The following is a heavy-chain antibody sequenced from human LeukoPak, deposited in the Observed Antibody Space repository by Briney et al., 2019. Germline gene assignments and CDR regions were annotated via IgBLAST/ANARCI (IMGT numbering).Heavy chain of an antibody. CDR2: VSGSGGST. D-gene: IGHD2-15*01. Sequence: PGGSLRLSCAASGFTFSSYGMSWVRQAPGKGLEWVPAVSGSGGSTYYADSVKGRSTISRDNSKNTLYLQMNSLRAEDTAVYYCARAGGGREKYCSGGSCYSANFQHWGQGTLVTVSS. J-gene: IGHJ1*01. V-gene: IGHV3-23*01. CDR1: GFTFSSYG. CDR3: ARAGGGREKYCSGGSCYSANFQH.